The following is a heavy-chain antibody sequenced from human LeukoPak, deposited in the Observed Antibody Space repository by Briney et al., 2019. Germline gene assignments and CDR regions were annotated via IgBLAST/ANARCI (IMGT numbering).Heavy chain of an antibody. CDR1: GFTFRNYA. D-gene: IGHD6-19*01. J-gene: IGHJ1*01. CDR2: ISYDGNKK. CDR3: AKQYSSDWNGLAEYFQH. Sequence: PGGSLRLSCAASGFTFRNYAMHWVRQAPGKGLEWVALISYDGNKKYSADSVKGRFTISRDNSKNTLYLRMNSLRAEDTAVYYCAKQYSSDWNGLAEYFQHWGQGTLLTVSS. V-gene: IGHV3-30*04.